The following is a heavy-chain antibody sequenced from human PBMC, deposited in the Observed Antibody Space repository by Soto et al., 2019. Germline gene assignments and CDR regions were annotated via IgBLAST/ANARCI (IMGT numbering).Heavy chain of an antibody. CDR3: AKVGPSIAATSAYYFDY. D-gene: IGHD6-13*01. CDR1: GYTFTSFH. V-gene: IGHV1-8*01. Sequence: EASVKVSCKASGYTFTSFHINWVRQATGQGLEWMGWMDPNSGYTGYAQKFQGRVTMTRNTSKTTAYLELSSLRSEDTAVYYCAKVGPSIAATSAYYFDYWGQGNLVTVSS. J-gene: IGHJ4*02. CDR2: MDPNSGYT.